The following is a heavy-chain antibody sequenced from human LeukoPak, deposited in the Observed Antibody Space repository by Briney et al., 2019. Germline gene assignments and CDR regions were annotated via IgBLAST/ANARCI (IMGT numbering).Heavy chain of an antibody. CDR3: ARERTEIIMIAYFDY. J-gene: IGHJ4*02. V-gene: IGHV1-46*01. CDR1: GYTFTSYY. D-gene: IGHD3-22*01. Sequence: ASVKVSCKASGYTFTSYYMHWVRQAPGQGLEWMGIINPSGGSTSYAQKFQGRVTMTRDTSTSTVYMELSSLRSEDTAVYYCARERTEIIMIAYFDYWGQGTLVTVSS. CDR2: INPSGGST.